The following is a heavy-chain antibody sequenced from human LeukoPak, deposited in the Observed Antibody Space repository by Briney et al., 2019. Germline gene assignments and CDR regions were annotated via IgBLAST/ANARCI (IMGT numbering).Heavy chain of an antibody. J-gene: IGHJ4*02. D-gene: IGHD6-19*01. V-gene: IGHV4-34*01. CDR3: ARVSSGWYPYFDY. CDR1: GGSFSGYY. Sequence: SETLSLTCAVYGGSFSGYYWSWIRQPPGKGLEWIGEINHSGSTNYNPSLKSRVTISVDTSKNQFSLKLSSVTAADTAVYYCARVSSGWYPYFDYWGQGTLVTVSS. CDR2: INHSGST.